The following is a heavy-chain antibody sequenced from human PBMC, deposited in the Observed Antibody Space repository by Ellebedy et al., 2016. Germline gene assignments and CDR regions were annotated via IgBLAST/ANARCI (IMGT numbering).Heavy chain of an antibody. Sequence: SETLSLXXTVSGGSISSGGYYWSWIRQPPGKGLEWIGNIYYSGSTNYNPSLKSRVTISVDTSKNQFSLKLTSVTAADTAVYYCARDRVVRGVIIHYYAMDVWGQGTTVTVSS. D-gene: IGHD3-10*01. CDR3: ARDRVVRGVIIHYYAMDV. CDR1: GGSISSGGYY. V-gene: IGHV4-61*08. CDR2: IYYSGST. J-gene: IGHJ6*02.